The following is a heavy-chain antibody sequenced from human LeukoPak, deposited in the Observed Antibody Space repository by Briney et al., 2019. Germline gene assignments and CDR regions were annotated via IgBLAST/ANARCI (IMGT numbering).Heavy chain of an antibody. CDR1: GFTFSDYY. CDR2: ISSSGSTI. J-gene: IGHJ6*03. D-gene: IGHD3-3*01. Sequence: PGGSLRLSCAASGFTFSDYYMSWIRQAPGKGLEWVSYISSSGSTIYYADSVKGRFTISRDNAKNSLYLQMNSLRAEDTAVYYCARDRVDFWSGYALDYYYYYMDVWGKGTTVTVSS. V-gene: IGHV3-11*04. CDR3: ARDRVDFWSGYALDYYYYYMDV.